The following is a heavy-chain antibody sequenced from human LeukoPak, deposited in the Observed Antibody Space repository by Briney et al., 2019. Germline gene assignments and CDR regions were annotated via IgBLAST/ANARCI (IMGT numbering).Heavy chain of an antibody. CDR2: IYYSGST. CDR1: GGSISSYY. Sequence: SETLSLTCTVSGGSISSYYWSWIRQPPGKGLEWIGYIYYSGSTNYNPSLKSRVTISVDTSKNQFSLKLSSVTAADTAVYYCAREAAAAGIDWYFDLWGRGTLVTVSS. CDR3: AREAAAAGIDWYFDL. J-gene: IGHJ2*01. V-gene: IGHV4-59*01. D-gene: IGHD6-13*01.